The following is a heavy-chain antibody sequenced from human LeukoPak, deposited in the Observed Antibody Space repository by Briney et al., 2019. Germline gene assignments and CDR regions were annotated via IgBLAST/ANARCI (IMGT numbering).Heavy chain of an antibody. J-gene: IGHJ4*02. D-gene: IGHD5-18*01. Sequence: PSETLSLTCAVYGGSFSGYYCGWIRQPPGKGLEWIGEINHSGSTNYHPSLKSRVTISVDTSKNQFSLKLSSVTAADTAVYYCARGYSYGSFDYWGQGTLVTVSS. CDR3: ARGYSYGSFDY. CDR2: INHSGST. CDR1: GGSFSGYY. V-gene: IGHV4-34*01.